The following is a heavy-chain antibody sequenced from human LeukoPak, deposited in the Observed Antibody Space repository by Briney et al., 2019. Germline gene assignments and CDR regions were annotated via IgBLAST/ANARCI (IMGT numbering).Heavy chain of an antibody. CDR2: INPNSGGT. Sequence: GASVKVSCKASGYTFTGYYMHWVRQAPGQGLEWIGWINPNSGGTNYAQKFQGRVTITRDTSISTAYMELSRLRSDDTAVYYCARDQTFGDILTGHFDHWGQGTLVTVSS. J-gene: IGHJ4*02. D-gene: IGHD3-9*01. CDR3: ARDQTFGDILTGHFDH. CDR1: GYTFTGYY. V-gene: IGHV1-2*02.